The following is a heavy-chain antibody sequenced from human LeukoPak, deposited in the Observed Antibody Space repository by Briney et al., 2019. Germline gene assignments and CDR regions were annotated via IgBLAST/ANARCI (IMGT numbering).Heavy chain of an antibody. CDR3: ARGSMGSGTPEYYYGMDV. J-gene: IGHJ6*02. D-gene: IGHD1-26*01. V-gene: IGHV3-33*01. CDR2: IWYDGSNK. Sequence: GGSLRLSCAAPGFTFSSYGMHWVRQAPGKGLEWVAVIWYDGSNKYYADSVKGRFTISRDNSKNTLYLQMNSLRAEDTAVYYCARGSMGSGTPEYYYGMDVWGQGTTVTVSS. CDR1: GFTFSSYG.